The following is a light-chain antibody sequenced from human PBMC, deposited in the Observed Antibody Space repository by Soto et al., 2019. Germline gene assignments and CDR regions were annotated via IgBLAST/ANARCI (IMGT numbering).Light chain of an antibody. Sequence: TQSPATLSVSPGERATLSCRASQSVSSSSLAWYQQRPGQAPRLLIYGTSSRATGIPDRFSGSGSGTDFTLTISSLQPEDFATYYCQQSYSLPFFGQGTKVDIK. CDR3: QQSYSLPF. CDR2: GTS. V-gene: IGKV3D-20*02. CDR1: QSVSSSS. J-gene: IGKJ2*01.